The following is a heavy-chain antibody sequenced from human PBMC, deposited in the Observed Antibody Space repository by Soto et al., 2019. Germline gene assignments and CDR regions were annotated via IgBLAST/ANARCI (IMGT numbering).Heavy chain of an antibody. V-gene: IGHV3-23*01. CDR3: ATFDVAGSYYYYYGKDV. CDR2: ISGSGGST. D-gene: IGHD6-19*01. J-gene: IGHJ6*02. CDR1: GITFSSYA. Sequence: GGSLRRSCAASGITFSSYAMSWVRQAPGKGLEWVSAISGSGGSTYYADSVKGRFTISRDNSKNTLYLQMNSLRAEDTAVYYCATFDVAGSYYYYYGKDVWGQGTTVTAS.